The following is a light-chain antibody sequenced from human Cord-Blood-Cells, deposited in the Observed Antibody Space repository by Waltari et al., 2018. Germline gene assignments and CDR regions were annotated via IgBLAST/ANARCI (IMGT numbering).Light chain of an antibody. CDR3: QKYNSAPPT. V-gene: IGKV1-27*01. CDR2: AAS. Sequence: DIQMTQSPSSLSASVGDRVTIPCRASQGISNYLAWYKQKPGKVPKLLIYAASTLQSGVPSRFSGSGSGTDFTLTISSLQPEDVATYYCQKYNSAPPTFGQGTKVEIK. CDR1: QGISNY. J-gene: IGKJ1*01.